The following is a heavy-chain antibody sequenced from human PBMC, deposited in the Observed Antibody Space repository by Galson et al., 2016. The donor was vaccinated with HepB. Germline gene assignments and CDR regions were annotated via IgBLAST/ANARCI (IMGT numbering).Heavy chain of an antibody. D-gene: IGHD4-17*01. V-gene: IGHV1-46*01. Sequence: SVKVSCKASGYTFTSYYMHWVRQAPGQGLEWMGVINPRGGTTRYAQKFQGRVTMTRDTSTSTVYMELSSLRSEDTAMYYCARDPWVDDYGDYGNAFHIWGQGTMVTVSS. CDR3: ARDPWVDDYGDYGNAFHI. J-gene: IGHJ3*02. CDR2: INPRGGTT. CDR1: GYTFTSYY.